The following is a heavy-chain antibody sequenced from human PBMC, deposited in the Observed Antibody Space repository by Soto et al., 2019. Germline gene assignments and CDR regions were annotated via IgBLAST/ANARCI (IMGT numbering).Heavy chain of an antibody. D-gene: IGHD1-26*01. CDR2: IIPTFGTP. Sequence: QVQLVQSGTGVKRRGSSVKVSCQASGGTFSSHGMAWVRQAPGQGLEWMGGIIPTFGTPTYAPKFQGRVTITADKSTNTAYMELSSLRSEDTAVYYCASERSAQYFDFWGQGTLITVSS. J-gene: IGHJ4*02. CDR1: GGTFSSHG. CDR3: ASERSAQYFDF. V-gene: IGHV1-69*06.